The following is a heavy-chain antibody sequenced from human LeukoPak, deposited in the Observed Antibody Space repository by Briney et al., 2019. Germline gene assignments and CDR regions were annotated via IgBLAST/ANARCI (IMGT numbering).Heavy chain of an antibody. D-gene: IGHD3-16*01. J-gene: IGHJ4*02. CDR1: GGTFSSYA. CDR3: ASDPSRLYYFDY. CDR2: IIPTFGTA. V-gene: IGHV1-69*05. Sequence: SVKVSCKASGGTFSSYAISWVRQAPGQGLEWMGRIIPTFGTANYAQKFQGRVTITTDESTSTAYMELSSLRSEDTAVYCCASDPSRLYYFDYWGQGTLVTVSS.